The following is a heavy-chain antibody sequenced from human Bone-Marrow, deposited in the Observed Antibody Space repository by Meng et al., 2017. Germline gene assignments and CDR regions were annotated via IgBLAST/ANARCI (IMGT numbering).Heavy chain of an antibody. J-gene: IGHJ3*02. CDR1: GYTFTNYG. CDR2: IDPNSGGT. V-gene: IGHV1-2*02. Sequence: ASVKVSCKASGYTFTNYGISWVRQAPGQRLEWMGYIDPNSGGTTFAQKFQGRVTMTRDTSISTVYMDLYSMTSDDTAVYYCARGPSSGAFDIWGQGTMVTVSS. CDR3: ARGPSSGAFDI.